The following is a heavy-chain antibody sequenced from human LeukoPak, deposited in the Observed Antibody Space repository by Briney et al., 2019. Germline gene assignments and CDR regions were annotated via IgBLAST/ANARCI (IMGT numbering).Heavy chain of an antibody. V-gene: IGHV4-59*08. CDR1: GGSISNYY. J-gene: IGHJ5*01. CDR2: IFFTRSI. Sequence: SETLSLTCTVSGGSISNYYWSWIRQHPGKGLEWIGYIFFTRSINYNPSLRGRVTISVDTSKSQFSLRLSSVNAADTALYYCARSYSASYDSPAGWFDSWGQGTLVTVSS. CDR3: ARSYSASYDSPAGWFDS. D-gene: IGHD3-22*01.